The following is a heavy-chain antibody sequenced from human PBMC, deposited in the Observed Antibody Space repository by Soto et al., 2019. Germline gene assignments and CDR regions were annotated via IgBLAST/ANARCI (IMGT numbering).Heavy chain of an antibody. V-gene: IGHV4-59*01. CDR2: IYYSGST. CDR1: GGSISSYY. CDR3: ARAPYRGSSLDY. J-gene: IGHJ4*02. Sequence: QVQLQESGPGLVKPSETLSLTCTVSGGSISSYYWSWIRQPPGKGLEWIGYIYYSGSTNYNPSLTLRVTIAVDTYKNQYTLKLSSVTAEDTAVYYCARAPYRGSSLDYWGQGTLVTVSS. D-gene: IGHD1-26*01.